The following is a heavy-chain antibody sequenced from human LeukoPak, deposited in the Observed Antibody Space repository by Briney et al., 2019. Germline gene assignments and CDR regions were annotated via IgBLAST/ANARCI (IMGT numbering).Heavy chain of an antibody. Sequence: ASVKVSCKASGYTFTGHYMHWVRQAPGQGLEWMGWIDPNSGGTNYAQKFQGRVTMTRDTSISTAYMELSRLRSDDTAVYYCARDRGYCSSTSCRNWFDPWGQGTLVTVSS. CDR1: GYTFTGHY. D-gene: IGHD2-2*03. J-gene: IGHJ5*02. CDR3: ARDRGYCSSTSCRNWFDP. V-gene: IGHV1-2*02. CDR2: IDPNSGGT.